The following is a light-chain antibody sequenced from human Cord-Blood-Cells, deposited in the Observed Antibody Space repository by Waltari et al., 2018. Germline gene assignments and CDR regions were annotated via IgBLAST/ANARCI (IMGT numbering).Light chain of an antibody. Sequence: QSALTQPPSASGSPGQSVTISCTGTSSDVGGYNYVSWYQQHPGKAPKLMIYEVSKRPSGVPDRLSGSKSCNTASRTVSGLQAEDEADYYCSSYAGSNNFVVFGGGTKLTVL. CDR3: SSYAGSNNFVV. J-gene: IGLJ2*01. CDR1: SSDVGGYNY. V-gene: IGLV2-8*01. CDR2: EVS.